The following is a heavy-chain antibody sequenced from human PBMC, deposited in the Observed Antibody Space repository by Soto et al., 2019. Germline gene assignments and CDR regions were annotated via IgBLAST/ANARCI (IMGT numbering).Heavy chain of an antibody. CDR3: AHVSSGDSSGYWYYYYGMDV. J-gene: IGHJ6*02. CDR1: GFSLSTSGVG. D-gene: IGHD3-22*01. Sequence: QITLKESGPTLVKPTQTLTLTCTFSGFSLSTSGVGVGWIRQPPGKALEWLALICWDDDKRYSPSLKSRLTITKDTSKNQVVLTMTNMDPVDTATYYCAHVSSGDSSGYWYYYYGMDVWGQGTTVTVSS. CDR2: ICWDDDK. V-gene: IGHV2-5*02.